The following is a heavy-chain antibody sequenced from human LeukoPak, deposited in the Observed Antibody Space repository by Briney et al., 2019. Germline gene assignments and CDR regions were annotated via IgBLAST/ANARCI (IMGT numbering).Heavy chain of an antibody. D-gene: IGHD3-10*01. CDR1: GFTFSSYA. V-gene: IGHV3-23*01. CDR3: AKEMDGIGGPDYFDY. J-gene: IGHJ4*02. CDR2: ISGSGGST. Sequence: GGSLRLSCAASGFTFSSYAMSWVRQAPGTGLKWVSAISGSGGSTYYADSVKGRFTISRDNSKNTLYLQMNSLRAEDTAVYYCAKEMDGIGGPDYFDYWGQGTLVTVSS.